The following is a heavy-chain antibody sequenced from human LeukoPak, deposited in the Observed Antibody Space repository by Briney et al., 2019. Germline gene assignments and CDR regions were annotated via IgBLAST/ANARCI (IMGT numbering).Heavy chain of an antibody. CDR1: GGSISSQYN. J-gene: IGHJ4*02. V-gene: IGHV4-59*01. Sequence: PSETLSLTCTVSGGSISSQYNWCCSQPPPRRGVGWFGYIYYIGSTNYNPSLKSRVTFSIDTAKNQLSLKLSSVTAADTAVYYCARGTPCTNGVCYSPYWGEGTLVTLSS. D-gene: IGHD2-8*01. CDR3: ARGTPCTNGVCYSPY. CDR2: IYYIGST.